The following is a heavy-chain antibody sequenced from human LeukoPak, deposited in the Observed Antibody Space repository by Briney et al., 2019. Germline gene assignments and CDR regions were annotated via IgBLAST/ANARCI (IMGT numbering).Heavy chain of an antibody. CDR3: ARARYSSGWYDAFDI. J-gene: IGHJ3*02. D-gene: IGHD6-19*01. V-gene: IGHV4-34*01. Sequence: PSETLSLTCAVYGEYFSTYYYSWIRQPPGKGLEWIGEINHSGSTNYNPSLKSRLTISVDMSKKQFFLRLSSVTAADTAVFYCARARYSSGWYDAFDIWGPGTMVSVSS. CDR2: INHSGST. CDR1: GEYFSTYY.